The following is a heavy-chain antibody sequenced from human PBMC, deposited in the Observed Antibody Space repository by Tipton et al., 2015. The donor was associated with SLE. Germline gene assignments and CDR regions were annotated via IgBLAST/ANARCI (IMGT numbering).Heavy chain of an antibody. CDR2: ISYDGSNK. Sequence: SLRLSCAASGFTFSIYAMHWVRQAPGKGLEWVAVISYDGSNKYYADSVKGRFTISRDNSKNTLCLQMNSLRTEDTAVYYCASSLPYGGLFDYWGRGTLVTVSS. CDR3: ASSLPYGGLFDY. D-gene: IGHD2-2*02. J-gene: IGHJ4*02. V-gene: IGHV3-30*04. CDR1: GFTFSIYA.